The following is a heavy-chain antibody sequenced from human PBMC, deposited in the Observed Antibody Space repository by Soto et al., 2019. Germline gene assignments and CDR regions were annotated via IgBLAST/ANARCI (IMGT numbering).Heavy chain of an antibody. V-gene: IGHV1-69*02. Sequence: QVQLVQSGAEMKKPGSSVKVSCKASGGTFSSYTISWVRQAPGQGLEWMGRIIPILGIANYAQKFQGRVTITADKSTSTAYMELSSLRSEDTAVYYCARSSYCGGDCYSGGDYWGQGTLVTVSS. J-gene: IGHJ4*02. CDR2: IIPILGIA. D-gene: IGHD2-21*02. CDR3: ARSSYCGGDCYSGGDY. CDR1: GGTFSSYT.